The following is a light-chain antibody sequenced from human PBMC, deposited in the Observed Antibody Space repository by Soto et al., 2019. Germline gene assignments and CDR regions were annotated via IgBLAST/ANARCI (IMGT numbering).Light chain of an antibody. CDR2: VDAGGIVG. CDR3: GSDHGSGSNFVKV. J-gene: IGLJ2*01. V-gene: IGLV9-49*03. CDR1: SGYSNYR. Sequence: QSVLTQPPSASASLGATVTLTCTLSSGYSNYRVDWYQQRPGKGPRLVMRVDAGGIVGSRGDGIPDRFSVMGSGLNRYLTSKNIQEEDESDYHCGSDHGSGSNFVKVFGGGTKLTVL.